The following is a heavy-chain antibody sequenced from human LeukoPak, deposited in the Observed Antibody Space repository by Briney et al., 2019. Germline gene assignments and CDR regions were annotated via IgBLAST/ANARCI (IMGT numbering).Heavy chain of an antibody. Sequence: PGGSLRLSCGASGFTFGTYWMHWVRQAPGKGLVWVSGINSDGGTTTYADSVKGRFTISRDNAKNTLYLQMNSLRAEDTAVYYCASKTTVVTQEYYYYYYMDVWGKGTTVTISS. D-gene: IGHD4-23*01. V-gene: IGHV3-74*01. CDR1: GFTFGTYW. J-gene: IGHJ6*03. CDR2: INSDGGTT. CDR3: ASKTTVVTQEYYYYYYMDV.